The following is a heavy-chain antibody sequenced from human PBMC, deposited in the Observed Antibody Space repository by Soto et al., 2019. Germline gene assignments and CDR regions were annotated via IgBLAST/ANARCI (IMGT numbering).Heavy chain of an antibody. Sequence: QLQLQESGPRLVKPSETLSLTCTVSDGSISGFSWSWVRQPPGKALEWIGNIFYIGSTNYNPSLKSRVTISVDTSKNHFSLQVTAVTAADSAVYYCTRVARFGIEQWLTVWGQGSMVTVST. CDR3: TRVARFGIEQWLTV. CDR2: IFYIGST. V-gene: IGHV4-59*01. D-gene: IGHD6-19*01. CDR1: DGSISGFS. J-gene: IGHJ4*02.